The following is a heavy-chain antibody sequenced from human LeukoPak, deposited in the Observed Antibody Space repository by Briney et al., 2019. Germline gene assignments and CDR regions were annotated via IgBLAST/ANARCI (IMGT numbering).Heavy chain of an antibody. CDR1: GGTFSSYA. J-gene: IGHJ4*02. V-gene: IGHV1-69*04. D-gene: IGHD3-22*01. CDR2: IIPIFGIA. CDR3: ARQDSSGYYYDY. Sequence: SVKVSCKASGGTFSSYAISWVRQAPGQGLEWTGRIIPIFGIANYAQKFQGRVTITADKSTSTAYMELSSLRSEDTAVYYCARQDSSGYYYDYWGQGTLVTVSS.